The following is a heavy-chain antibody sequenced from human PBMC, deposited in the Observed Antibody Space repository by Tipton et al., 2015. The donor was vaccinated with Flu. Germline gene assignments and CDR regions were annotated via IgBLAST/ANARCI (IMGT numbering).Heavy chain of an antibody. Sequence: TLSLTCSVSGSSIGGAYCWGWIRPPPRKGLQWIGNICPGSIYYNPSLKSRLTLSLDTSRIQFSLRLTSMTAADTAVYYCARHTGDSVRGVVDYWGQGTLVTVSS. D-gene: IGHD3-10*02. CDR3: ARHTGDSVRGVVDY. V-gene: IGHV4-38-2*01. J-gene: IGHJ4*02. CDR2: ICPGSI. CDR1: GSSIGGAYC.